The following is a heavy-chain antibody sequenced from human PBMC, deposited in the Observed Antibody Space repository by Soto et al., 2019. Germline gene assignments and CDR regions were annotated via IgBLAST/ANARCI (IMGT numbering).Heavy chain of an antibody. V-gene: IGHV3-72*01. D-gene: IGHD6-13*01. CDR2: IRNKANGFTT. CDR1: GFTFSDHY. CDR3: ARVFGSSWYQAFFDY. Sequence: PGGSLRLSCAASGFTFSDHYMEWVRQAPGKGLEWVGRIRNKANGFTTEYAASVRGRFTISSDDSKNSLFLQMNSLKTEDTAVYYCARVFGSSWYQAFFDYWGQGTLVTVSS. J-gene: IGHJ4*02.